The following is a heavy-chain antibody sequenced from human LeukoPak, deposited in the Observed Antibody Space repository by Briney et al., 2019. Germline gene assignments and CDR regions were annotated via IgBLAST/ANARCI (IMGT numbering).Heavy chain of an antibody. V-gene: IGHV4-59*01. CDR1: GGSISSYY. J-gene: IGHJ5*02. CDR2: IYYSGST. CDR3: ASLGYGSGRDWFDV. Sequence: SETLSLTCTVSGGSISSYYWSWIRQPPGKGLEWIGYIYYSGSTNYNPSLKSRVTISVDTSKNQCSLKLSSVTAADTAVYYCASLGYGSGRDWFDVWGQGTLVTVSS. D-gene: IGHD3-10*01.